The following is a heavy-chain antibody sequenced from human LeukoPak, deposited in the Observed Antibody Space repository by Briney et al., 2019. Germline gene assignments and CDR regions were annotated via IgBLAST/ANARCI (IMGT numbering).Heavy chain of an antibody. CDR3: ARGYYDFWSGYHPNAFDI. Sequence: SQTLSLTCAVSGGSISSGGYSWSWIRQPPGKGLEWIGYIYHSGSTYYNPSLKSRVTISVDRSKNQFSLKLSSVTAADTAVYYCARGYYDFWSGYHPNAFDIWGQGTMVTVSS. CDR1: GGSISSGGYS. CDR2: IYHSGST. V-gene: IGHV4-30-2*01. D-gene: IGHD3-3*01. J-gene: IGHJ3*02.